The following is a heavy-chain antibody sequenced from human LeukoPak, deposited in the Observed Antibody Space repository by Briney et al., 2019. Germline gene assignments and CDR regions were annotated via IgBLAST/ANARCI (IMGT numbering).Heavy chain of an antibody. CDR1: GGSFSGYF. CDR3: ASGIHCGGGSCYDGDNWFDP. V-gene: IGHV4-34*01. CDR2: VSHSGNT. Sequence: SETLSLTCAVYGGSFSGYFWSWIRQPPGKGLEWIGEVSHSGNTNYNPSLKSRVTLSVDTSKNQFSLKLNSVTAADTAVYYCASGIHCGGGSCYDGDNWFDPWGQGTLVTVSS. D-gene: IGHD2-15*01. J-gene: IGHJ5*02.